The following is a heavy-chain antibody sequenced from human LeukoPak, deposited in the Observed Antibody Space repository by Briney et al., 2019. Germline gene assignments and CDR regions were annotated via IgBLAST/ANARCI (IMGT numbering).Heavy chain of an antibody. J-gene: IGHJ4*02. V-gene: IGHV3-23*01. CDR3: AKRSAESSGYFDH. CDR2: ITGSGAFT. CDR1: GLTFIKYS. Sequence: GGSLRLSCAASGLTFIKYSMTWVRQAPGKGLEWVAAITGSGAFTDYADSVKGRFTISRDNSKNTLYLQINSLRAEDTAIYYCAKRSAESSGYFDHWGQGTLVTVSS. D-gene: IGHD6-19*01.